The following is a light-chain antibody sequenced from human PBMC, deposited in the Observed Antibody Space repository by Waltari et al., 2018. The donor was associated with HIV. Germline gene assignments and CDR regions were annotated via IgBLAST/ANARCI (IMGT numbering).Light chain of an antibody. CDR1: QSVSNNY. J-gene: IGKJ4*01. CDR3: QQYGTSPLT. V-gene: IGKV3-20*01. CDR2: GAS. Sequence: EIVLTQSPRPLSLSPGERATLSCRASQSVSNNYLAWYQQKPGQAPRLLIYGASSRATGSPDRFSGSGSGTDFTLTISRLEPEDFAVYYCQQYGTSPLTFGGGTNVDMK.